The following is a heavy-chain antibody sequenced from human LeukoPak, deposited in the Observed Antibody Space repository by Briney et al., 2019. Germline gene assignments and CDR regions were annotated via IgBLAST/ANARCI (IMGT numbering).Heavy chain of an antibody. Sequence: KLSDPLSLLCTVSGGSIRLYYWSWIRQPPGKGLVWIGYIYYSGSTNYNPSLKSRVTISVDTSKNQFSLKLSSVTAADTAVYYCARDDTASIWGQGTMVTVSS. CDR1: GGSIRLYY. CDR2: IYYSGST. J-gene: IGHJ3*02. V-gene: IGHV4-59*01. D-gene: IGHD5-18*01. CDR3: ARDDTASI.